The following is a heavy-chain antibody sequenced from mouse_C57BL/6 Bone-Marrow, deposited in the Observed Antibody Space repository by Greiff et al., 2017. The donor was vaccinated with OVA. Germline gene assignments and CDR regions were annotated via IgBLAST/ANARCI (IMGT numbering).Heavy chain of an antibody. CDR3: ARHDGYYYAMDY. CDR2: ISSGGSYT. J-gene: IGHJ4*01. Sequence: EVKLMESGGDLVKPGGSLKLSCAASGFTFSSYGMSWVRQTPDKRLEWVATISSGGSYTYYPDSVKGRFTISRANAKNTLYLQMSSLKSEDTAMYYCARHDGYYYAMDYWGQGTSVTVSS. D-gene: IGHD2-3*01. V-gene: IGHV5-6*01. CDR1: GFTFSSYG.